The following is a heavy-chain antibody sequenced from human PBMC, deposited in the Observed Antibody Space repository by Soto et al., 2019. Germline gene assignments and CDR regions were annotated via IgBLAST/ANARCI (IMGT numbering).Heavy chain of an antibody. J-gene: IGHJ3*02. CDR2: INSNSEGT. Sequence: ASVPVSCKACGYTFTGYFMHWARQAAGQGLEWMRWINSNSEGTDYAQKFQSCVTMTRDTSISTGYMELRSLRSDDMAVYYFPRSRALAMVRSYDAFGIWGEGTMVT. V-gene: IGHV1-2*04. CDR1: GYTFTGYF. CDR3: PRSRALAMVRSYDAFGI. D-gene: IGHD3-10*01.